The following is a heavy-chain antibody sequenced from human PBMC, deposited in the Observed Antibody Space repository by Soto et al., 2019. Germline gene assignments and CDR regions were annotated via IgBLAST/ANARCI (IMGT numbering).Heavy chain of an antibody. V-gene: IGHV4-39*01. D-gene: IGHD6-19*01. CDR1: GGSISSSSYY. CDR3: ARRGIAVAGTGDYYYYMDV. J-gene: IGHJ6*03. CDR2: IYYSGST. Sequence: PSETLSLTCTVSGGSISSSSYYWGWIRQPPGKGLEWIGSIYYSGSTYYNPSLKSRVTISADTSKNQFSLKLSSVTAADTAVYYCARRGIAVAGTGDYYYYMDVWGKGTTVTVSS.